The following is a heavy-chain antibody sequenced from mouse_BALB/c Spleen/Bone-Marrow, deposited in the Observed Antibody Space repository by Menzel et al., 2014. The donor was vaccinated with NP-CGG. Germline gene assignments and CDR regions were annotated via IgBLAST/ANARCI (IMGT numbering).Heavy chain of an antibody. CDR3: NTGFAY. CDR1: GFTFSNYW. V-gene: IGHV6-6*02. Sequence: EVKLMESGGGLVQPGGSMKLSCVASGFTFSNYWINWVRQSPEKGLEWVAEIRLKSHNYATRYAESVKGRFTISRDDSKSSVYLQMNNLRAEDTGIYYCNTGFAYWGQGTLGTVSA. J-gene: IGHJ3*01. CDR2: IRLKSHNYAT.